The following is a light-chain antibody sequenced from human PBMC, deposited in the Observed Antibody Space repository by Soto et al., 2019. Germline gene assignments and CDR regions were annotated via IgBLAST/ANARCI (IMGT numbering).Light chain of an antibody. CDR3: QQYGSSPWT. Sequence: EIVLTQSPGTLSLSPGERATLSCRASQSVSSSYLAWYQQKPGQAPRLLIYGASSRATGIPDRFSGRGSGTDFTLTISRLKPEDFAVYYCQQYGSSPWTFGQGTKVEIK. V-gene: IGKV3-20*01. J-gene: IGKJ1*01. CDR2: GAS. CDR1: QSVSSSY.